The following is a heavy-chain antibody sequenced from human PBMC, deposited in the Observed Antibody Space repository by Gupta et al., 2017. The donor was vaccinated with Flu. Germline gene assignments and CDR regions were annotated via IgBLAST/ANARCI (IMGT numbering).Heavy chain of an antibody. Sequence: GGTFSSYAISWVRQAPGQGLEWMGGIIPIFGKANYAQKVQGRVTITADESTSTAYMELSSLRSEDTAVYYCAIRAATRGGWFAPGGQGTMVTVYS. CDR1: GGTFSSYA. D-gene: IGHD6-25*01. CDR2: IIPIFGKA. V-gene: IGHV1-69*01. J-gene: IGHJ5*02. CDR3: AIRAATRGGWFAP.